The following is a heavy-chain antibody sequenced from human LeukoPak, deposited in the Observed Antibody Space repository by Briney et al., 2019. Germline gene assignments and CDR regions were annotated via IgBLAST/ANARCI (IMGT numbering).Heavy chain of an antibody. CDR2: IYYSGST. CDR3: ARDQGPAAIGGY. J-gene: IGHJ4*02. D-gene: IGHD2-2*01. Sequence: PSETLSLTCTVSGGSISSGGYYWSWIRQYSGKGLEWIGYIYYSGSTYYNPSLKSRVTISVDTSKNQFSLKLSSVTAADTAVYYCARDQGPAAIGGYWGQGTLVTVSS. CDR1: GGSISSGGYY. V-gene: IGHV4-31*03.